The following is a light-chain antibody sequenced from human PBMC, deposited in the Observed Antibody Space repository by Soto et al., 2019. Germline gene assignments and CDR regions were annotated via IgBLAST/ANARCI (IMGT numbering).Light chain of an antibody. CDR1: QDIHIY. J-gene: IGKJ5*01. V-gene: IGKV1-33*01. CDR3: QQYDIHTIT. Sequence: DIQINQSPSSLCASVGDRVTITCHVTQDIHIYLNWYLQKPGKAPNLLIHDASHLEIGVPSTFRRSGSGTHFTFTISSLQPEDIGTSYCQQYDIHTITFGRGTRLEIK. CDR2: DAS.